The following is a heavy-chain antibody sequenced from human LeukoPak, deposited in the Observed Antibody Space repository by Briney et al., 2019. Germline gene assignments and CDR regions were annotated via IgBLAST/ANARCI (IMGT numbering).Heavy chain of an antibody. CDR1: GFTFSSYA. CDR3: ARGRHYYDSSGNDY. V-gene: IGHV3-21*01. J-gene: IGHJ4*02. Sequence: GGSLRLSCAASGFTFSSYAMSWVRQAPGKGLEWVSSISSSSSYIYYADSVKGRFTISRDNAKNSLYLQMNSLRAEDTAVYYCARGRHYYDSSGNDYWGQGTLVTVSS. CDR2: ISSSSSYI. D-gene: IGHD3-22*01.